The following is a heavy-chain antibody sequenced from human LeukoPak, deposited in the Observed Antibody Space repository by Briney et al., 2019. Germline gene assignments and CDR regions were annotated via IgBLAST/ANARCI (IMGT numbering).Heavy chain of an antibody. D-gene: IGHD2-2*01. V-gene: IGHV4-34*01. CDR2: INHSGST. CDR3: ARGLRQLPSPYYFDY. Sequence: SETLSLTCAVYGGSFSGYYWSWIRQPPGKGLEWIGEINHSGSTNYNPSLKSRVTISVDTSKNQFSLKLSSVTAADTAVYYCARGLRQLPSPYYFDYWGQGTLVTVSS. CDR1: GGSFSGYY. J-gene: IGHJ4*02.